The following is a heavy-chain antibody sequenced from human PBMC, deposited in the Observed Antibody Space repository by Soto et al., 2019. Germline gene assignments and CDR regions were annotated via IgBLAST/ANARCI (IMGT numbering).Heavy chain of an antibody. D-gene: IGHD2-15*01. CDR2: ISSSGSTI. Sequence: QVPLVESGGGLVKPGGSLRLSCAASGFTFSDYYMSWIRQAPGKGLEWVSYISSSGSTIYYAVSVKGRFTISRDNAKNSLYLQMNSRRAEDTAMFYWARGYCRGGSCYPFEYWGQGTLVSVSS. CDR1: GFTFSDYY. V-gene: IGHV3-11*01. J-gene: IGHJ4*02. CDR3: ARGYCRGGSCYPFEY.